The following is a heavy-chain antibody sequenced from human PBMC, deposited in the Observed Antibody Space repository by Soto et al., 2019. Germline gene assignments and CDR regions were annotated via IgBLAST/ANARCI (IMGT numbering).Heavy chain of an antibody. CDR3: ARSHGYYYYYGMDV. CDR1: GGSFSGYY. Sequence: SETLSLTCAVYGGSFSGYYCSWIRQPPGKGLEWIGEINHSGSTNYNPSLKSRVTISVDTSKNQFSLKLSSVTAADTAVYYCARSHGYYYYYGMDVWGQGTTVTVSS. CDR2: INHSGST. J-gene: IGHJ6*02. V-gene: IGHV4-34*01.